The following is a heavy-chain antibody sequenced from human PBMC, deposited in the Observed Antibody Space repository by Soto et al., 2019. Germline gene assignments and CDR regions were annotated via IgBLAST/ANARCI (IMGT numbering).Heavy chain of an antibody. D-gene: IGHD3-22*01. CDR2: IFSNDEK. J-gene: IGHJ3*02. CDR1: GFSLSNARMG. Sequence: SGPTLVNPTETLTLTCTVSGFSLSNARMGVSWIRQPPGKALEWLAHIFSNDEKSYSTSLKSRLTISKDTSKSQVVLTMTNMDPVDTATFYCARLLIMDYYDSSGPDAFDIWGQGTMVTVSS. CDR3: ARLLIMDYYDSSGPDAFDI. V-gene: IGHV2-26*01.